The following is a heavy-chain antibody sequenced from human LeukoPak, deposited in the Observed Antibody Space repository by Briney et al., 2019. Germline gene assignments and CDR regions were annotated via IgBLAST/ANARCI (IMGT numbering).Heavy chain of an antibody. J-gene: IGHJ1*01. V-gene: IGHV3-30-3*01. CDR1: GFSFSGYA. Sequence: GGSLRLSCAASGFSFSGYAMHWVRQAPGRGLDWVAVISYDGSNKYYADSVKGRFTISRDNSKNTLYLQMNSLRAEDTAVYYCASGIAVTSPVHWGQGTLVTVSS. CDR3: ASGIAVTSPVH. CDR2: ISYDGSNK. D-gene: IGHD6-19*01.